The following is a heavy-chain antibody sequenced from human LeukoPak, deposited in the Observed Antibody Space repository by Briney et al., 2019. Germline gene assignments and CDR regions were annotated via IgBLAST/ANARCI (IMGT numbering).Heavy chain of an antibody. CDR1: GFTFSNYK. D-gene: IGHD3-10*01. Sequence: GGSLRLSCAASGFTFSNYKMNWVRQAPGKGLEWVSFISSGGSTMYYADSVKGRFTISRDNAKNSLYLQMNTLRAEDTAVYYCARQYYYGSGSYRGDYFDYWGQGTLVTVSS. CDR3: ARQYYYGSGSYRGDYFDY. J-gene: IGHJ4*02. V-gene: IGHV3-48*03. CDR2: ISSGGSTM.